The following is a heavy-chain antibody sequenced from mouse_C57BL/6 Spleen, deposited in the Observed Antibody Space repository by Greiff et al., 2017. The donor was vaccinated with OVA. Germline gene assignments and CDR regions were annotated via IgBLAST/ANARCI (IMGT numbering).Heavy chain of an antibody. V-gene: IGHV1-63*01. Sequence: SGAELVRPGTSVKMSCKASGYTFTNYWIGWAKQRPGHGLEWIGDIYPGGGYTNYNEKFKGKATLTADKSSSTAYMQFSSLTSEDSAIYYCAREPDGYYLDYWGQGTSVTVSS. D-gene: IGHD2-3*01. CDR2: IYPGGGYT. CDR3: AREPDGYYLDY. CDR1: GYTFTNYW. J-gene: IGHJ4*01.